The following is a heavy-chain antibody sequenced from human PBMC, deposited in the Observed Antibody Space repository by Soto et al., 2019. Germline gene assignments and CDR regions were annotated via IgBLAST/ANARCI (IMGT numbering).Heavy chain of an antibody. CDR3: ARDRITVVRGVIIYYYYGMDV. V-gene: IGHV1-46*01. Sequence: GASVKVSCKASGYTFTSYYMHWVRPAPEQGLEWMGIINPSGGSTSYAQKFQGRVTMTRDTSTSTVYMELSSLRSEDTAVYYCARDRITVVRGVIIYYYYGMDVWGQGTTVTVSS. CDR2: INPSGGST. D-gene: IGHD3-10*01. CDR1: GYTFTSYY. J-gene: IGHJ6*02.